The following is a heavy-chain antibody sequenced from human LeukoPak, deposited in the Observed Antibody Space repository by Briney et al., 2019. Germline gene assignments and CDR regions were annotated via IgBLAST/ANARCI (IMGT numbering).Heavy chain of an antibody. Sequence: GGSLRLSCAASGFTFSSYTMSWVRQAPGKGLEWVSAISGSGGSTYYADSVKGRFTISRDNSKNTLYLQMNSLRAEDTAVYYCAKNGGGTTSVGYYYMDVWGKGTTVTVSS. J-gene: IGHJ6*03. CDR2: ISGSGGST. CDR1: GFTFSSYT. CDR3: AKNGGGTTSVGYYYMDV. D-gene: IGHD1-1*01. V-gene: IGHV3-23*01.